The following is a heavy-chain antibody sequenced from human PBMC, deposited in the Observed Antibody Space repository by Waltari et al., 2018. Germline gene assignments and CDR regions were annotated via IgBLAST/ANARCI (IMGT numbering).Heavy chain of an antibody. V-gene: IGHV1-69*14. D-gene: IGHD1-26*01. J-gene: IGHJ1*01. Sequence: QVQLVQSGAEVKKPGSSVKVSCKASGGTFSSYAISWVRQAPGQGLEWMGGIIPILGTANYAQKCQGRVTITADKSTSTAYMELSSLRSEDTAVYYCARVRNSGSYWPYTEYFQHWGQGTLVTVSS. CDR1: GGTFSSYA. CDR2: IIPILGTA. CDR3: ARVRNSGSYWPYTEYFQH.